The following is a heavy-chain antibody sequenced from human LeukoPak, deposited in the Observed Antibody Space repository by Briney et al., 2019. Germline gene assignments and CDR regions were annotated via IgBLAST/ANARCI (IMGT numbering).Heavy chain of an antibody. Sequence: PSQTLSLTCTVSGGSISSGDYYWPWIRQPLGKGLEWIGYIYYSGSTNYNPSLKSRVTISVDTSKNQYSLKLSSVTAADTAVYYCARGVVGVHYYYYYMDVWGKGTTVTVSS. CDR3: ARGVVGVHYYYYYMDV. V-gene: IGHV4-30-4*08. J-gene: IGHJ6*03. D-gene: IGHD3-16*01. CDR2: IYYSGST. CDR1: GGSISSGDYY.